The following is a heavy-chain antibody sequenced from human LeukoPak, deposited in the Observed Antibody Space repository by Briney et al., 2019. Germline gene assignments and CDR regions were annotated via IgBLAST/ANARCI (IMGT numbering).Heavy chain of an antibody. V-gene: IGHV1-2*06. J-gene: IGHJ4*02. CDR2: INPNSGGT. CDR3: ASRYYYDSSGYYLDDY. D-gene: IGHD3-22*01. Sequence: ASVKVSCKASGYTFTGYYMHWVRQATGQGLEWMGRINPNSGGTNYAQKFQGRVTMTRDTSISTAYMELSRLRSDDTAVYYCASRYYYDSSGYYLDDYWGQGTLVTVSS. CDR1: GYTFTGYY.